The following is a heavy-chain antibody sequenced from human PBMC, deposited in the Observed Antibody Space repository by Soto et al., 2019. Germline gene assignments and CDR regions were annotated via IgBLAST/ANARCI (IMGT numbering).Heavy chain of an antibody. Sequence: SQTLSLTCAISGDSVSSNSAAWNWIRQSPSRGLEWLGRTYYRSRWYNDYTVSVKSRITVNPDTSKNQFSLHLNSVTPEDTAVYYFAGTTSLQWYYMDFRDKGTSVTVSS. D-gene: IGHD1-7*01. J-gene: IGHJ6*03. CDR2: TYYRSRWYN. V-gene: IGHV6-1*01. CDR1: GDSVSSNSAA. CDR3: AGTTSLQWYYMDF.